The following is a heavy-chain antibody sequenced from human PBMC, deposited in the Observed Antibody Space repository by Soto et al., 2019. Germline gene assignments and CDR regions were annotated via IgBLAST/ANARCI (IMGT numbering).Heavy chain of an antibody. Sequence: QVQLVQSGAEVKKPGSSVQVSCKASGGTFSSYAISWVRQAPGQGIEWMGGLIPIFGTANYAQKFQGRVPITEDELTRTDYMELSSLRCEETAVYYCARGAADGTNYWFGDLWGRGTLVTVSS. V-gene: IGHV1-69*01. CDR1: GGTFSSYA. J-gene: IGHJ2*01. CDR2: LIPIFGTA. D-gene: IGHD6-13*01. CDR3: ARGAADGTNYWFGDL.